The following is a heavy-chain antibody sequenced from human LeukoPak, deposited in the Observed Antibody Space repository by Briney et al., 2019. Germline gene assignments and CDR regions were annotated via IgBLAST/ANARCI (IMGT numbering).Heavy chain of an antibody. Sequence: PSETLSLTCAVSGGSISRSGYSWSWIRQPPGKGLDWIAYIYYAGSTYYNPSLKSRVTISLDTSKNQFSLKLTSVTAADTAVYYCARGGDSSGYEGRFDPWGQGTLVTVSS. D-gene: IGHD3-22*01. CDR2: IYYAGST. J-gene: IGHJ5*02. CDR1: GGSISRSGYS. CDR3: ARGGDSSGYEGRFDP. V-gene: IGHV4-30-4*07.